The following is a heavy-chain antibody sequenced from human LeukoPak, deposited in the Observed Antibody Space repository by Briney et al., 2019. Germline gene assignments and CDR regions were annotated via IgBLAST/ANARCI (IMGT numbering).Heavy chain of an antibody. Sequence: PGGSLRLSCAASGFIFSSYEMNWVRQAPGKGLKWVSYISSSGTTTYYADSVKGRFTISRDNSKNTLYLQMNSLRAEDTAVYCCARAVIVGATNFDYWGQGTLVTVSS. CDR2: ISSSGTTT. J-gene: IGHJ4*02. D-gene: IGHD1-26*01. CDR1: GFIFSSYE. CDR3: ARAVIVGATNFDY. V-gene: IGHV3-48*03.